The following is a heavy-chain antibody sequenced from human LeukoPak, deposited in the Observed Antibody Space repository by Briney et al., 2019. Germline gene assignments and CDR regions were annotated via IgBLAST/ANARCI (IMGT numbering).Heavy chain of an antibody. CDR1: GFTFSSYG. D-gene: IGHD1-26*01. Sequence: GGSLRLSCAASGFTFSSYGMHWVRQAPGKGLEWVAFIRYDGSNKYYADSVKGRFTISRDNSKNTLYLQMNSLRAEDTAVYYCAKDGIVGAIKSGWFDPWGQGTLVTVSS. CDR2: IRYDGSNK. V-gene: IGHV3-30*02. CDR3: AKDGIVGAIKSGWFDP. J-gene: IGHJ5*02.